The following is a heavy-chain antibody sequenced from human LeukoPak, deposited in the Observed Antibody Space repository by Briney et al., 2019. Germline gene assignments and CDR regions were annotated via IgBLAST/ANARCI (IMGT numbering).Heavy chain of an antibody. J-gene: IGHJ4*02. V-gene: IGHV1-8*03. Sequence: ASVKVSCKASGGTFSSYAINWVRQATGQGLEWMGWMNPNSGNTGYAQKFQGRVTITRNTSISTAYMELSSLRSEDTAVYYCARGRYRWSSSILFDYWGQGTLVTVSS. CDR2: MNPNSGNT. CDR3: ARGRYRWSSSILFDY. CDR1: GGTFSSYA. D-gene: IGHD6-6*01.